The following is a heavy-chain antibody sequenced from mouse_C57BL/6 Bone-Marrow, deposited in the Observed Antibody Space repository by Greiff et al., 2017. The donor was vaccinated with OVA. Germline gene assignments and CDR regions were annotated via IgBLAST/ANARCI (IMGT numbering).Heavy chain of an antibody. Sequence: QVHVKQPGAELVRPGTSVKLSCKASGYTFTSYWMHWVKQRPGQGLEWIGVIDPSDSYTNYNQKFKGKATLTVDTSSSTAYMQLSSLTSEDSAVYYCARGVTTVVATDYFDYWGQGTTLTVSS. V-gene: IGHV1-59*01. D-gene: IGHD1-1*01. CDR1: GYTFTSYW. CDR2: IDPSDSYT. CDR3: ARGVTTVVATDYFDY. J-gene: IGHJ2*01.